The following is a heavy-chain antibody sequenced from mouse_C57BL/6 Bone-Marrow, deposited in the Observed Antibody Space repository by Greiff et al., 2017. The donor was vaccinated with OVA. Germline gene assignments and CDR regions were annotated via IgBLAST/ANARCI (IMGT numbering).Heavy chain of an antibody. V-gene: IGHV1-81*01. CDR1: GYTFTSFG. Sequence: QLQPSVAELARPGASVKLSCKSSGYTFTSFGISWLKQRTGQRLQWIVEIYPRSGNTYYNEKFKGKATLTADKSSSTAYMELRSLTSEDSAVYFCGRSDYYDYDGRFAYWGQGTLVTVSA. CDR3: GRSDYYDYDGRFAY. CDR2: IYPRSGNT. J-gene: IGHJ3*01. D-gene: IGHD2-4*01.